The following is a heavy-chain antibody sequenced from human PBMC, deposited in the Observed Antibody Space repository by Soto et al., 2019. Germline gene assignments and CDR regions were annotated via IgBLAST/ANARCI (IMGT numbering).Heavy chain of an antibody. CDR2: IYHSGST. V-gene: IGHV4-4*02. Sequence: QVQLQESGPGLVKPSGTLSLTCAVSGGSISSSNWWSWVRQPPGKGLEWIGEIYHSGSTNYNPSLKSRVTISVDKSKNQFSLKLSSVTAADTAVYYCARDLLPEEIVATISYYGMDVWGQGTTVTVSS. D-gene: IGHD5-12*01. J-gene: IGHJ6*02. CDR3: ARDLLPEEIVATISYYGMDV. CDR1: GGSISSSNW.